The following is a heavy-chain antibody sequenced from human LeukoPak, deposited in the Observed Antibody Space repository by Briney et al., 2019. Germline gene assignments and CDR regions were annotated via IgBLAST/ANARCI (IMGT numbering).Heavy chain of an antibody. CDR2: ISSRSSYI. CDR3: ARVRIQPWPGAFDI. V-gene: IGHV3-21*01. D-gene: IGHD5-18*01. J-gene: IGHJ3*02. CDR1: GFTFSRYS. Sequence: GGSLRLSCAASGFTFSRYSMNWVRQAPGKGLEWVSSISSRSSYIYNADSVKGRFTISRDNAKSSLYLQMNSLRAEDTALYYCARVRIQPWPGAFDIWGQGTMVTVSS.